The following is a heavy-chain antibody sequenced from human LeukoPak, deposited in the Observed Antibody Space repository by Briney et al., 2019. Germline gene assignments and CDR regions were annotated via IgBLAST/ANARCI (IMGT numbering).Heavy chain of an antibody. Sequence: PGESLKISCKGSGYSLTSYWIGCVRQIPGKGLEWMGIIYPGDSDTRYSPSFQGQVTISADKSISTAYLQWSSLKASDTAMYYCARLSPDRCYDSSGSIDYWGQGTLVTVSS. V-gene: IGHV5-51*01. D-gene: IGHD3-22*01. J-gene: IGHJ4*02. CDR1: GYSLTSYW. CDR2: IYPGDSDT. CDR3: ARLSPDRCYDSSGSIDY.